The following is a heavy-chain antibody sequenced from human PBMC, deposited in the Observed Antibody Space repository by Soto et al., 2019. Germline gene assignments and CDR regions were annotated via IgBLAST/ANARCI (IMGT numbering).Heavy chain of an antibody. CDR1: GFTFSSYR. V-gene: IGHV3-74*01. CDR2: INSDGSST. D-gene: IGHD3-3*01. J-gene: IGHJ6*02. CDR3: AXDWSGYFHYYYYYGMDV. Sequence: PGGSLRLSCAASGFTFSSYRMHWVRQAPGKGLVWVSRINSDGSSTSYADSVKGRFTISRDNAKNTLYLQMNSLRAEDTAVYYCAXDWSGYFHYYYYYGMDVWGQGTTVTVSS.